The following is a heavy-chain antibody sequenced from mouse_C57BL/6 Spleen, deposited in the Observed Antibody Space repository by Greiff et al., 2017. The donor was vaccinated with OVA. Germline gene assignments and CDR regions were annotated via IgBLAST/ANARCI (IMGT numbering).Heavy chain of an antibody. CDR2: IYPGDGDT. CDR1: GYAFSSYW. CDR3: ARSMAYDYDTWAWFAY. V-gene: IGHV1-80*01. D-gene: IGHD2-4*01. Sequence: VQLQESGAELVKPGASVKISCKASGYAFSSYWMNWVKQRPGKGLEWIGQIYPGDGDTNYNGKFKGKATLTADKSSSTAYMQLSSLTSEDSAVYFCARSMAYDYDTWAWFAYWGQGTLVTVSA. J-gene: IGHJ3*01.